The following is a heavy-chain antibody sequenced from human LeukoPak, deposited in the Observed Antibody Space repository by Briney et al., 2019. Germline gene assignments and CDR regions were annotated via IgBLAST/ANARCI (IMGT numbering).Heavy chain of an antibody. CDR1: GYSISSGYY. D-gene: IGHD3-22*01. V-gene: IGHV4-38-2*02. J-gene: IGHJ5*02. Sequence: PSETLSLTCTVSGYSISSGYYWGWIRQPPGKGLEWIGGIYHSGSTYYNPSLKSRVTMSEDASRNQFSLKLSSVTAADTALYYCARVASSGYHSWFDPWGQGTLVTVSS. CDR3: ARVASSGYHSWFDP. CDR2: IYHSGST.